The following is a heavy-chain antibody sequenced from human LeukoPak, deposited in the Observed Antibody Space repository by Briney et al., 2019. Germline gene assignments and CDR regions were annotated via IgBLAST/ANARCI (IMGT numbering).Heavy chain of an antibody. Sequence: ASVKVSCKTSGYTFTSYYMHWVRQDPGQGLEWMGIINPSGGSTSYAQKFQGRVTMTRDTSTSTVYMELSSLRSEDTAVYYCARDLRRIAAACTIGYWGQGTLVTVSS. CDR3: ARDLRRIAAACTIGY. V-gene: IGHV1-46*01. J-gene: IGHJ4*02. CDR2: INPSGGST. D-gene: IGHD6-13*01. CDR1: GYTFTSYY.